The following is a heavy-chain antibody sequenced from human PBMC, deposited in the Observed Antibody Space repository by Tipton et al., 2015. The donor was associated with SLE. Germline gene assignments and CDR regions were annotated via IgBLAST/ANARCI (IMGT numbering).Heavy chain of an antibody. Sequence: LSLTCAVSGGSISSGGYSWSWIRQPPGKGLEWIGYIYHSGSTYYNPSLKSRVTISVDTSKNQFSLKLSSVTAADTAVYYCARVQNYYGSGSSDAFDIWGQGTMVTVSS. J-gene: IGHJ3*02. CDR2: IYHSGST. CDR3: ARVQNYYGSGSSDAFDI. D-gene: IGHD3-10*01. V-gene: IGHV4-30-2*05. CDR1: GGSISSGGYS.